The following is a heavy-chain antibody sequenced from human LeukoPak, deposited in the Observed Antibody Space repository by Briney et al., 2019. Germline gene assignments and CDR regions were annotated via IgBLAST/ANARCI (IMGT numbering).Heavy chain of an antibody. Sequence: GGSLRLSCAASGFTVSSNYMSWVRQAPGKGLEWVSVIYSGGSTYYADSVKGRFTISGDNSKNTLYLQMNSLRAEDTAVYYCARGGLLIAAAAPFDYWGQGTLVTVSS. J-gene: IGHJ4*02. CDR2: IYSGGST. CDR1: GFTVSSNY. V-gene: IGHV3-53*01. D-gene: IGHD6-13*01. CDR3: ARGGLLIAAAAPFDY.